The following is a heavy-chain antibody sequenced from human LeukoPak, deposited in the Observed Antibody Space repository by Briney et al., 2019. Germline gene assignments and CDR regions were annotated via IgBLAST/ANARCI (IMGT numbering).Heavy chain of an antibody. Sequence: ASVKVSCKASGYTFTRYYMYWVQQAPGQGLEWMGIINPSGGSTNYAQKFQGRVTTTRDTSTNTVYMELSSLRSEDTAVYYCARGPSITMIRGGQWYYYMGVWGKGTTVTISS. V-gene: IGHV1-46*01. CDR1: GYTFTRYY. CDR2: INPSGGST. CDR3: ARGPSITMIRGGQWYYYMGV. J-gene: IGHJ6*03. D-gene: IGHD3-10*01.